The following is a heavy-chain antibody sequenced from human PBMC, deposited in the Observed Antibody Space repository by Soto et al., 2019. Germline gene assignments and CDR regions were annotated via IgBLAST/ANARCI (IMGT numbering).Heavy chain of an antibody. V-gene: IGHV3-23*01. CDR1: GFTFSSYA. D-gene: IGHD2-21*01. CDR2: ISGSGGTT. CDR3: AKDRFPNCGGDCYPNFDH. J-gene: IGHJ4*02. Sequence: EVQLLESGGGLGQPGGSLRLSCAASGFTFSSYAMSWVRQAPGKGLEWVSSISGSGGTTYYADSVKGRFTISRDNSKNTLYLQMTSLRAQDTAIYYCAKDRFPNCGGDCYPNFDHWGQGTLVTVSS.